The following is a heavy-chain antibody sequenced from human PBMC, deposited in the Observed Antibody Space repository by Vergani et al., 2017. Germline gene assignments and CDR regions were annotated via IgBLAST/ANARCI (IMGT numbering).Heavy chain of an antibody. CDR3: ARERGTESNAAAGVETAPDQGFDY. CDR2: IYYSGST. J-gene: IGHJ4*02. D-gene: IGHD6-13*01. Sequence: QVQLQESGPGLVKPSQTLSLTCTVSGGSISSGGYYWSWIRQHPGKGLEWIGYIYYSGSTYYNPSLKSRVTISVDTSKNQFSLKLSSVTAADTAVYYCARERGTESNAAAGVETAPDQGFDYWGQGTLVTVSS. V-gene: IGHV4-31*03. CDR1: GGSISSGGYY.